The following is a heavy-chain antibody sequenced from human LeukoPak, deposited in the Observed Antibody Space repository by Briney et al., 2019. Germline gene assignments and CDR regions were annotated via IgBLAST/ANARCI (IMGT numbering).Heavy chain of an antibody. CDR3: ARDNREVRGGDCFDV. J-gene: IGHJ6*04. Sequence: ASVKVSCKASGYTFTDYYIHWVRQAPGQGLEWMGWINPNSGVTNYAQKFQGRVTMTGDTSITTAYMELSRLRSDDTAVYYCARDNREVRGGDCFDVWGKGTTVTVSS. CDR2: INPNSGVT. CDR1: GYTFTDYY. D-gene: IGHD2-21*02. V-gene: IGHV1-2*02.